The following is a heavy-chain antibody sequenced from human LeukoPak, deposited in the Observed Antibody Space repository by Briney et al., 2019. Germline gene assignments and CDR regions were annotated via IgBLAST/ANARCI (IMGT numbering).Heavy chain of an antibody. Sequence: SETLSLTCTVSGGSISSSSYYWGWIRQPPGKGLEWIGSIYYSGSTNYNPSLKSRVTISVDTSKNQFSLKLSSVTAADTAVYYCARGPVEGGWFRTPAGRYYFDYWGQGTLVTVSS. J-gene: IGHJ4*02. CDR1: GGSISSSSYY. CDR3: ARGPVEGGWFRTPAGRYYFDY. D-gene: IGHD6-19*01. CDR2: IYYSGST. V-gene: IGHV4-39*07.